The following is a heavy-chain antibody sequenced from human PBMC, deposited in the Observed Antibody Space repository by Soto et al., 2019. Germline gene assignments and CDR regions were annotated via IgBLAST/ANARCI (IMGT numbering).Heavy chain of an antibody. J-gene: IGHJ6*02. CDR3: ARVHKGLQX. V-gene: IGHV3-7*01. CDR1: GLVFSSFW. Sequence: GGSLRLSCEASGLVFSSFWMSWVRQAPGKGLEWVAYIKQDGSEKYYVDSVKVRFTISIDNPKSSLYLQMNNLRAEDTAVYYCARVHKGLQXWGQGTTVTVS. CDR2: IKQDGSEK. D-gene: IGHD3-16*01.